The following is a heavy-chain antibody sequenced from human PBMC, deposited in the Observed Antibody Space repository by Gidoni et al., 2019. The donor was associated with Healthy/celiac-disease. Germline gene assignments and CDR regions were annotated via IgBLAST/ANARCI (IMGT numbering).Heavy chain of an antibody. CDR3: ATGERGGYSYGWLDY. Sequence: QVQLVQSGAEVKKPGASVKSSCKVSGYTLPELAMHWVRQAPGKGLEWMGGFDPEDGETIYAKKFQGRVTMTEDTSTDTAYMELSSLRSEDTAVYYCATGERGGYSYGWLDYWGQGTLVNVSS. J-gene: IGHJ4*02. D-gene: IGHD5-18*01. CDR2: FDPEDGET. CDR1: GYTLPELA. V-gene: IGHV1-24*01.